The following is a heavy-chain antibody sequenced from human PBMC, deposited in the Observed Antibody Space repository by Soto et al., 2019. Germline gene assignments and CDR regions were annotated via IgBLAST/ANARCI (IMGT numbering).Heavy chain of an antibody. CDR2: IRFDGSNE. Sequence: QEQLVESGGGVVQPGTSLRLSCVVPGGIFHGYGMHWVRQAPGKGLEWVAIIRFDGSNEEYADSVKGRFTISRDNSKNTLYLQMYTLGAEDTAVYYCARDGIGGTVFRGYLDYWGRGTVVTVSS. J-gene: IGHJ4*02. CDR1: GGIFHGYG. D-gene: IGHD1-7*01. V-gene: IGHV3-33*01. CDR3: ARDGIGGTVFRGYLDY.